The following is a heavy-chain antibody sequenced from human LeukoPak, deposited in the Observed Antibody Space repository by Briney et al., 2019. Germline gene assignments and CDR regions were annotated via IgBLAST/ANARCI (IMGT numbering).Heavy chain of an antibody. J-gene: IGHJ5*02. Sequence: VKEYRKTSGYTFTIYGIGWVRKKKGQGLEWMGWISAYNGNTNYAQKLQGRVTMTTDTSTSTAYMELRSLRSDDTAVYYCARDYYDSSGPWGFDPWGQGTLVTVSS. V-gene: IGHV1-18*01. D-gene: IGHD3-22*01. CDR1: GYTFTIYG. CDR2: ISAYNGNT. CDR3: ARDYYDSSGPWGFDP.